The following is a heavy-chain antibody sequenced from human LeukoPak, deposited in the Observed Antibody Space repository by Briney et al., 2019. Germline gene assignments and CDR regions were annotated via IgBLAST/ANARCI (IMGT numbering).Heavy chain of an antibody. D-gene: IGHD1-26*01. Sequence: ASVKVSRKASGHTFTGYYIHWVRQAPGQGLEWMGWINPNSGGTNYAQKFQGRVTMTRDTSTSTAYMEVSRLRSDDTAVYYCARFSGAFYYYYMDVWGKGTTVTVSS. CDR3: ARFSGAFYYYYMDV. CDR2: INPNSGGT. V-gene: IGHV1-2*02. J-gene: IGHJ6*03. CDR1: GHTFTGYY.